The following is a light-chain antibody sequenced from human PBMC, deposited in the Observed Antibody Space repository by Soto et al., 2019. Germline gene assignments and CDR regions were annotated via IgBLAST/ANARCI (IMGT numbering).Light chain of an antibody. J-gene: IGKJ1*01. V-gene: IGKV1-5*01. CDR3: LRYNAFSQT. CDR1: QSMNDW. CDR2: DAS. Sequence: DIQMTQSPSTLSASVGDIVTITCRASQSMNDWLAWYQQKPGKAPKVLIYDASSLQSGVPSRFSGSGSGTEFTLTIDSLQPDHVATYYCLRYNAFSQTFGQGTKVDIK.